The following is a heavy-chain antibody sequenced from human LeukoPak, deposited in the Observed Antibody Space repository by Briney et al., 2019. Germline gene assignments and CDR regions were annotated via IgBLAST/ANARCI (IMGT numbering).Heavy chain of an antibody. CDR3: AKGTSGSNPYNWFDP. CDR1: GLTFSNYA. CDR2: IGGSGVNT. V-gene: IGHV3-23*01. J-gene: IGHJ5*02. D-gene: IGHD1-26*01. Sequence: GALRLSCAVSGLTFSNYAMSWVRQAPGKGLEWVSVIGGSGVNTYYADSVKGRFTISRDNSKNTLFLQMNSLRAEDTAVYYCAKGTSGSNPYNWFDPWGQGTLVTVSS.